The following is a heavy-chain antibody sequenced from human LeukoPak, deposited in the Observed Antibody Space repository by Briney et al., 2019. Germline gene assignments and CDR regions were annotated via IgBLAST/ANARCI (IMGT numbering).Heavy chain of an antibody. J-gene: IGHJ4*02. Sequence: GGSLRLSCAASGFIVSSFLIHWVRQAPGKGLVWVSRIDSDGSTTSYADSVKGRFTISRDNAKNTLDLQMNSLRAEDTAVYYCTRGGSYGSFDYWGQGTLVTVSS. CDR1: GFIVSSFL. CDR2: IDSDGSTT. CDR3: TRGGSYGSFDY. V-gene: IGHV3-74*01. D-gene: IGHD3-10*01.